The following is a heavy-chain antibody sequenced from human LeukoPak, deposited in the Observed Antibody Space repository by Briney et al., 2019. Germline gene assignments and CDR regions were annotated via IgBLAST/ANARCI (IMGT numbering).Heavy chain of an antibody. J-gene: IGHJ3*02. V-gene: IGHV1-69*13. CDR2: IIPIFGTA. CDR3: ARAPYSSGWYGGAAFDI. Sequence: SVKVSCKASGCTFSSYAISWVRQAPGQGLEWMGGIIPIFGTANYAQKFQGRVTITADESTSTAYMELSSLRSEDTAVYYCARAPYSSGWYGGAAFDIWGQGTMVTVSS. CDR1: GCTFSSYA. D-gene: IGHD6-19*01.